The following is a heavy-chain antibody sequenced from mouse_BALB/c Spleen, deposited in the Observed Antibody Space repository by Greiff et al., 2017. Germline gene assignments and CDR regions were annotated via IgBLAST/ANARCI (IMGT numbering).Heavy chain of an antibody. V-gene: IGHV1-69*02. CDR1: GYTFTSYW. CDR3: ARGSRATSAMDD. D-gene: IGHD3-1*01. J-gene: IGHJ4*01. Sequence: VQLQQSGAELVKPGASVKLSCKASGYTFTSYWMHWVKQRPGQGLEWIGEIDPSDSYTNYNQKFKGKATLTVDKSSSTAYMQLSSLTSEDAAVYYCARGSRATSAMDDWGQGTSVTVSS. CDR2: IDPSDSYT.